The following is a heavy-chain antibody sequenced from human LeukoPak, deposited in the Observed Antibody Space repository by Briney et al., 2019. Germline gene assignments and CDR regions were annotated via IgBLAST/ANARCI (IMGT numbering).Heavy chain of an antibody. Sequence: GGSLRPSCAASGFTFSSYAMSWVRQAPGKGLEWVSAISGSGGSTYYADSVKGRFTISRDNSKNTLYLQMNSLRAEDTAVYYCATIITMVRGVRDYWGQGTLVTVSS. CDR3: ATIITMVRGVRDY. D-gene: IGHD3-10*01. J-gene: IGHJ4*02. CDR2: ISGSGGST. V-gene: IGHV3-23*01. CDR1: GFTFSSYA.